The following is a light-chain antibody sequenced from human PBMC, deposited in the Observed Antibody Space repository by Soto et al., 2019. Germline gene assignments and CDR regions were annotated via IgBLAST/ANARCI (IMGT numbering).Light chain of an antibody. CDR1: SSDIGSYDL. CDR2: EGS. Sequence: QSVLTQPASVSGSPGQSITISCTGSSSDIGSYDLVSWYQQYPGKAPKLKIYEGSKRPSGISNRFSGSKSGNTASLTISGLQAEDEADYYCCSYAGNRGLVFGGGTKLTVL. J-gene: IGLJ2*01. CDR3: CSYAGNRGLV. V-gene: IGLV2-23*01.